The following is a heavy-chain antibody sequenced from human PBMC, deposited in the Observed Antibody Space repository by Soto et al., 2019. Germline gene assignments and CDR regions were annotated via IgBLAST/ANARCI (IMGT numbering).Heavy chain of an antibody. CDR2: IYWDDDK. CDR1: GFSLSTSGVG. CDR3: GPSGGAVPGPI. Sequence: QITLKESGPTLVKPTQTLTLTCTFSGFSLSTSGVGVGWIRQPPGKALEWLALIYWDDDKRYSPSLKSRLTLTHDTAKHPVALTLTTMDPVDTATYYGGPSGGAVPGPIWCQGTPVTASS. V-gene: IGHV2-5*02. J-gene: IGHJ4*02. D-gene: IGHD6-19*01.